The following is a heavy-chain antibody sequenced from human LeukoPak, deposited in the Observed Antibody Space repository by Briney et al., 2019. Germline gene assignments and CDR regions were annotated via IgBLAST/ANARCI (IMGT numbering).Heavy chain of an antibody. Sequence: ASVKVSCKASGYTFTGYYMHWVRQAPGQGLEWMGWINPNSGGTNYAQKFQGRVTMTWDTSISTAYMELSRLRSDDTAVYYCARALPGAYCGTTTCFSDHWGQGTLVTVSS. D-gene: IGHD2-2*01. CDR1: GYTFTGYY. J-gene: IGHJ5*02. CDR3: ARALPGAYCGTTTCFSDH. CDR2: INPNSGGT. V-gene: IGHV1-2*02.